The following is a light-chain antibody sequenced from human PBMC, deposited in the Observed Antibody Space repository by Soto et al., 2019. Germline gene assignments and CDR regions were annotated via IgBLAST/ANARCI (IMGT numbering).Light chain of an antibody. Sequence: EMVMTQSPATLSVSPGERVTLSCRASESVHRNLAWYQQKPGQGPSLLIYYASTRATGVPDRFTGSGSGTEFTLTISSLQSEDVGVYHCQHYSNWPPTFGPGPKVEIK. CDR1: ESVHRN. J-gene: IGKJ3*01. V-gene: IGKV3-15*01. CDR3: QHYSNWPPT. CDR2: YAS.